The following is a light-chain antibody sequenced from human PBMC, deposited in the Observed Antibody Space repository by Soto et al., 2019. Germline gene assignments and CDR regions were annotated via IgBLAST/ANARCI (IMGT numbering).Light chain of an antibody. V-gene: IGLV1-40*01. J-gene: IGLJ2*01. CDR1: SSNIGAGYD. Sequence: QSALTQPPSVSGAPGQRVTISCTGSSSNIGAGYDVHWYQQPPGTAPKLLIYGNTNRPSGVPDRFSGSKSGTSASLAITGLQAEDEADYYCHSYDSSLTGVVFGGGTQLTVL. CDR3: HSYDSSLTGVV. CDR2: GNT.